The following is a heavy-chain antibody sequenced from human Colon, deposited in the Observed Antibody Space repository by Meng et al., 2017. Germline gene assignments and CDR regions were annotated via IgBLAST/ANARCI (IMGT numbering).Heavy chain of an antibody. V-gene: IGHV1-69*06. Sequence: SVKVSCKASGGTFTNYAFSWVRQAPGRGLEWMGETIPMFGTASYAQKFQGRVTITADKSTSTASMELSSLRSEDTAVYYCARDPRHYDILTPDVFDIWGQRTMVTVSS. CDR3: ARDPRHYDILTPDVFDI. CDR1: GGTFTNYA. CDR2: TIPMFGTA. J-gene: IGHJ3*02. D-gene: IGHD3-9*01.